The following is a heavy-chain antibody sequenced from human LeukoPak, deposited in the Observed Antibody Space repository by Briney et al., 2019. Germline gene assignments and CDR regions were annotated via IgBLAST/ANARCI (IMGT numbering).Heavy chain of an antibody. CDR1: GLNFRDYA. CDR2: IRSKAYGETT. CDR3: ARNEDWSQFSMDV. Sequence: GGSLRLSCTGSGLNFRDYAINWVRQAPGKGLEWVGLIRSKAYGETTQYAASVRGRFTISRDDSNSIAYLQMNNLKMEDIAVYYCARNEDWSQFSMDVWGQGTTVIVSS. V-gene: IGHV3-49*04. J-gene: IGHJ6*02. D-gene: IGHD3/OR15-3a*01.